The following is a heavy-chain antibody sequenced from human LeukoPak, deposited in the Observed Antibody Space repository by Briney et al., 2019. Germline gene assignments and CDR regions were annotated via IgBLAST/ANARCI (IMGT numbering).Heavy chain of an antibody. V-gene: IGHV1-2*02. D-gene: IGHD3-10*01. J-gene: IGHJ5*02. CDR2: INSNSGAT. CDR1: GYTFTGYY. CDR3: ARGRFGEWDNWFDP. Sequence: ASVKVSCKASGYTFTGYYMHWVRQAPGQGLEWMGWINSNSGATHDAQKFQGRVTMTRDMSISTAYMELSRLTSDDTAVYFCARGRFGEWDNWFDPWGQGTLVTVSS.